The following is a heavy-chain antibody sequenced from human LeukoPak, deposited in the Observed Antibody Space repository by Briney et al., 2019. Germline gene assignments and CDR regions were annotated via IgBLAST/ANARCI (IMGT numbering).Heavy chain of an antibody. CDR2: ISGSGGST. CDR1: GFTFSSYA. J-gene: IGHJ6*02. CDR3: ASRYYGSGSSYGMDV. Sequence: GGSLRLSCAASGFTFSSYAMSWVRQAPGKGLEWVSAISGSGGSTYYADSVKGRFTISRDNSKNTLYLQMNSLRAEDTAVYYCASRYYGSGSSYGMDVWGQGTTVTVSS. D-gene: IGHD3-10*01. V-gene: IGHV3-23*01.